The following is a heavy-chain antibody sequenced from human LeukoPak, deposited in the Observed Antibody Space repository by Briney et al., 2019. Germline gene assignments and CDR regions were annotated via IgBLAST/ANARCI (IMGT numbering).Heavy chain of an antibody. Sequence: GASVKVSCKVSGYTLTELSMHWVRQAPGKGLEWMGGFVPEDGETIYAQKFQGRVTVTEDTSTDTAYMELSSLRSEDTAVYYCATATPRGYSYGPYYYYGMDVWGQGTTVTVSS. CDR2: FVPEDGET. D-gene: IGHD5-18*01. CDR1: GYTLTELS. CDR3: ATATPRGYSYGPYYYYGMDV. V-gene: IGHV1-24*01. J-gene: IGHJ6*02.